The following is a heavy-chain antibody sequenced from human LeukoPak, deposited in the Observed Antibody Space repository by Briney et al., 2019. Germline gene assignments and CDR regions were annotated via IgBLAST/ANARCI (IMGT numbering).Heavy chain of an antibody. CDR2: MNPNSGNT. Sequence: ASVKVSCKASGYTFTSYDINWVRQATGQGLEWMGWMNPNSGNTGYAQKFQGRVTMTRNTSISKAYMELSSLRSEDTAVYYCARPAPYSSGYYYWGQGTLVTVSS. D-gene: IGHD3-22*01. CDR3: ARPAPYSSGYYY. CDR1: GYTFTSYD. V-gene: IGHV1-8*01. J-gene: IGHJ4*02.